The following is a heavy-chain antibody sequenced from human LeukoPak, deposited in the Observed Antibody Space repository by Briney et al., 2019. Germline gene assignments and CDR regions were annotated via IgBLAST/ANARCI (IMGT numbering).Heavy chain of an antibody. J-gene: IGHJ4*02. D-gene: IGHD4-11*01. CDR2: ISYDGSNK. Sequence: GGSLRLSCAASGFTFSSYAMHWVRQAPGKGLEWVAVISYDGSNKYYADSVKGRFTISRDNSKNTLYLQMNSLRAEDTAVYYCARAGDSDYSDYTWANWGQGTLVTVSS. CDR1: GFTFSSYA. CDR3: ARAGDSDYSDYTWAN. V-gene: IGHV3-30*04.